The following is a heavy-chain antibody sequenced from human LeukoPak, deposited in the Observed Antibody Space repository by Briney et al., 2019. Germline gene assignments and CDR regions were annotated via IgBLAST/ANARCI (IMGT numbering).Heavy chain of an antibody. CDR1: GGSISSYY. D-gene: IGHD6-19*01. Sequence: PSETLSLTCTVSGGSISSYYWSWIRQPPGKGLEWIGSIYYSGSTYYNPSLKSRVTISVDTSKNQFSLKLSSVTAADTAVYYCARDLPGYSSGWPYYYYYMDVWGKGTTVTVSS. CDR3: ARDLPGYSSGWPYYYYYMDV. CDR2: IYYSGST. V-gene: IGHV4-39*07. J-gene: IGHJ6*03.